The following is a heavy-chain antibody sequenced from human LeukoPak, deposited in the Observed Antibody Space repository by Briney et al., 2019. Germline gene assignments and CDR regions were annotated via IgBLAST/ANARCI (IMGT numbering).Heavy chain of an antibody. V-gene: IGHV1-18*01. Sequence: ASVKVSCKASGYTFTSYGISWVRQAPGQGLEWMGWISAYNGNTNYAQKLQGRVTMTTDTSTSTAYMELRSLRADDTAVYYCARLTREDIVVVPAALIGAFDIWGQGTMVTVSS. D-gene: IGHD2-2*01. CDR2: ISAYNGNT. CDR3: ARLTREDIVVVPAALIGAFDI. J-gene: IGHJ3*02. CDR1: GYTFTSYG.